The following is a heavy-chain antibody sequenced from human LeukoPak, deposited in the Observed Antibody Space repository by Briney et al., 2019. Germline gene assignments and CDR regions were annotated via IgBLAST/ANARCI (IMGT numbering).Heavy chain of an antibody. CDR3: ARDFSTGYSSGWEFGY. Sequence: GGSLRLSCAASGFTFSSYGMHWVRQAPGKGLEWVAVIWYDGSNKYYADSVKGRFTISRDNSKNTLYLQMNSLRAEDTVVYYCARDFSTGYSSGWEFGYWGQGTLVTVSS. J-gene: IGHJ4*02. CDR2: IWYDGSNK. V-gene: IGHV3-33*01. CDR1: GFTFSSYG. D-gene: IGHD6-19*01.